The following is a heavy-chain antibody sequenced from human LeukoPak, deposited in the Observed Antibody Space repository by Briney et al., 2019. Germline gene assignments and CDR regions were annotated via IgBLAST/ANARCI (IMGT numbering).Heavy chain of an antibody. CDR3: ARGPNSNWSGLDF. D-gene: IGHD6-6*01. CDR1: GFSFSGHW. V-gene: IGHV3-74*01. J-gene: IGHJ4*02. Sequence: GGSLRLSCTASGFSFSGHWMHWARQLPGKGLVWVSRISPTGSITSYADSVKGRFTVSRDNAKNALYLQVNNLRAEDTAVYYCARGPNSNWSGLDFWGQGTLLTVSS. CDR2: ISPTGSIT.